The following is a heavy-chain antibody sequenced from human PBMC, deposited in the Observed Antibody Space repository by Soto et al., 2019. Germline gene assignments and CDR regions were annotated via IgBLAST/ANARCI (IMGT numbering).Heavy chain of an antibody. J-gene: IGHJ4*02. V-gene: IGHV1-18*01. Sequence: QVQLVQSGAEVKKPGASVKVSCKASGYTFTSYGISWVRQAPGQGLEWMGWISAYNGNTNYAQKLQGRVTMTTDTSPSTAYMELRSLRSDDTAVYYCARDFPMITFGGVIVRFDYWGQGTLVTVSS. CDR2: ISAYNGNT. D-gene: IGHD3-16*02. CDR3: ARDFPMITFGGVIVRFDY. CDR1: GYTFTSYG.